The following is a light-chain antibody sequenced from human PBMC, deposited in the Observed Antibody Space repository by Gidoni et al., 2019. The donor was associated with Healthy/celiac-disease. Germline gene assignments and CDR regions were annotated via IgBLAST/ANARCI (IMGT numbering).Light chain of an antibody. CDR3: QQYGSSPPIFT. CDR2: GAS. J-gene: IGKJ3*01. CDR1: QSVSSSY. V-gene: IGKV3-20*01. Sequence: EIVLTQSPGNLSLSPGERATLSCRASQSVSSSYLAWYQQKPGQAPRLLIYGASSRATGITDRFSGSGSGTDFTLTISRLEPEDFAVYYCQQYGSSPPIFTFGPGTKVDIK.